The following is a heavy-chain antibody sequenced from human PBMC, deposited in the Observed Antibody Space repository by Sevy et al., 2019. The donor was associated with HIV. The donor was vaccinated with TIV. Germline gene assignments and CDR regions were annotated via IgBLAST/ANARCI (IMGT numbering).Heavy chain of an antibody. CDR1: GFTFSPYW. CDR2: IRPDGSDK. CDR3: ARGVGLDR. J-gene: IGHJ5*02. V-gene: IGHV3-7*01. D-gene: IGHD1-26*01. Sequence: GGSLRLSCEASGFTFSPYWMTWVRQAPGKGLEWVANIRPDGSDKYYVDSVKGRFTISRDNAKNSLYLQMNSLRADDTAMWSCARGVGLDRWGQGALVTVSS.